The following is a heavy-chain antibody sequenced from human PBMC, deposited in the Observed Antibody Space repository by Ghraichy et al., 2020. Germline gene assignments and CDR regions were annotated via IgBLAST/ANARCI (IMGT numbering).Heavy chain of an antibody. CDR1: GFTFTSYA. J-gene: IGHJ4*02. CDR2: ISGSGRNT. V-gene: IGHV3-23*01. D-gene: IGHD5-24*01. Sequence: GGSLRLSCAASGFTFTSYAMNWVRRAPGKGLEWVSTISGSGRNTYYADSVQGRFTISRDNSKNTLYLQMNSLGAEDTAVYYCATQLRGSTYYFDYWGQGTLVTVSS. CDR3: ATQLRGSTYYFDY.